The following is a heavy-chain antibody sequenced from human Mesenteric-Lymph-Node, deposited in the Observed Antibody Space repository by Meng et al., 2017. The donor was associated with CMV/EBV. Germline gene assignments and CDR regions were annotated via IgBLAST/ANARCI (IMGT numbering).Heavy chain of an antibody. CDR3: ARGEAAAGFPDY. V-gene: IGHV3-53*01. CDR1: GFTVSSSY. D-gene: IGHD6-13*01. CDR2: IYSGGST. J-gene: IGHJ4*02. Sequence: CAASGFTVSSSYMSWVRQAPGKGLGWVSVIYSGGSTYYADSVKGRFTISRDTSKNTLYLQMNSLRAEDTAVYYCARGEAAAGFPDYWGQGTLVTVSS.